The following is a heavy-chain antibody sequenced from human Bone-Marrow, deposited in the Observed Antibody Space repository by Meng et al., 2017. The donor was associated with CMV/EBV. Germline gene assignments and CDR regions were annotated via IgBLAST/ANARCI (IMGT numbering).Heavy chain of an antibody. CDR2: IRSKAYGGTT. J-gene: IGHJ4*02. CDR3: TGDNYSGKQFDY. D-gene: IGHD4-11*01. Sequence: GGSLRLSCATSGFTFSNAWMSWVRQAPGKGLEWVGFIRSKAYGGTTEYAASVKGRFTISRDDSKSIAYLQMNSLKTEDTAVYYCTGDNYSGKQFDYWGQGTLVTVSS. CDR1: GFTFSNAW. V-gene: IGHV3-49*04.